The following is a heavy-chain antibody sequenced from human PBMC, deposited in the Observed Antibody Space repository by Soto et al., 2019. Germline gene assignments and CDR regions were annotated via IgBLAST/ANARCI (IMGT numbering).Heavy chain of an antibody. CDR2: IKSKTDGGTT. CDR3: TTASAARQGY. CDR1: GVTVSNAW. V-gene: IGHV3-15*01. Sequence: GGSVKLPLAASGVTVSNAWMSWSRQATEERLGWGGRIKSKTDGGTTDYAAPVKGRFTIARDDSKNTLYLQMNSLKTEDTAVYYCTTASAARQGYRGQRTLVTVSS. D-gene: IGHD6-6*01. J-gene: IGHJ4*02.